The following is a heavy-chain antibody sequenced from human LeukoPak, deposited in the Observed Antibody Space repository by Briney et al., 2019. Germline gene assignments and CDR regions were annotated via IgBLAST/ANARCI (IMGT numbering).Heavy chain of an antibody. J-gene: IGHJ4*02. CDR2: ISAYNGNT. D-gene: IGHD6-19*01. Sequence: ASVKVSCKASGYTFINYAISWVRQAPGQGLEWMGWISAYNGNTNYAQKLQGRVTMTTDTSTSTAYMELRSLRSDDTAVYYCARGDSSGWYRTAFDYWGQGTLVTVSS. CDR3: ARGDSSGWYRTAFDY. V-gene: IGHV1-18*01. CDR1: GYTFINYA.